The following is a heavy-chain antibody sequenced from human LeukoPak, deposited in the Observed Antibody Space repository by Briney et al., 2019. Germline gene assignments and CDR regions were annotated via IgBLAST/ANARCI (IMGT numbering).Heavy chain of an antibody. CDR3: TRDTEATLDY. Sequence: GGSLRLSCAASGFTFTNSWMAWVRQAPGKGLEWVANIKQDATTKHYADSLKGRFTISRDNPKNSLYLQMDNLRADDTAVYYCTRDTEATLDYWGQGILVTVAS. J-gene: IGHJ4*02. V-gene: IGHV3-7*01. D-gene: IGHD2-8*02. CDR2: IKQDATTK. CDR1: GFTFTNSW.